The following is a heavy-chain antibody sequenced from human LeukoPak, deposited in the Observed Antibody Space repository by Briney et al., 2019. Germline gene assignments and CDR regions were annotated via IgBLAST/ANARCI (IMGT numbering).Heavy chain of an antibody. CDR2: IANDGKDE. CDR1: GFTFSRYG. V-gene: IGHV3-30*18. J-gene: IGHJ4*02. CDR3: AKDQQVGAAAYYFDS. Sequence: QPGRSLRLSCAASGFTFSRYGLHWVRQAPGKGLEWVAVIANDGKDEKYADSVKGRFSISRDNSKSTLYLQMNSLRAEDTGVYYCAKDQQVGAAAYYFDSWGQGTLVTVPS. D-gene: IGHD6-13*01.